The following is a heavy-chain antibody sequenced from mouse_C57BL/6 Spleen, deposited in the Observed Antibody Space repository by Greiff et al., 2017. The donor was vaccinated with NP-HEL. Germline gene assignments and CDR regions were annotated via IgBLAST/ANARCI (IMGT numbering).Heavy chain of an antibody. CDR3: VSPLYYDSLYAMDY. CDR2: IRSKSNNYAT. CDR1: GFSFNTYA. J-gene: IGHJ4*01. D-gene: IGHD2-4*01. Sequence: EVKLMESGGGLVQPKGSLKLSCAASGFSFNTYAMNWVRQAPGKGLEWVARIRSKSNNYATYYADSVKDRFTISRDDSESMLYLQMNNLKTEDTAMYYCVSPLYYDSLYAMDYWGQGTSVTVSS. V-gene: IGHV10-1*01.